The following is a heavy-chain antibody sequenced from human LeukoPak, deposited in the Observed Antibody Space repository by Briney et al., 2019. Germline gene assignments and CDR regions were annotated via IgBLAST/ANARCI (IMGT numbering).Heavy chain of an antibody. CDR3: ARDPTTVTTFYASDI. CDR2: IYHSGST. V-gene: IGHV4-31*03. Sequence: SQTLSLTCTVSGGSINSGGPFWSWIRQHPEKGLEWIGYIYHSGSTYYNPSLKSRVTISVDTSRNQFSLQLSSVTAADTAVYYCARDPTTVTTFYASDIWGQGTMVTVSS. CDR1: GGSINSGGPF. J-gene: IGHJ3*02. D-gene: IGHD4-17*01.